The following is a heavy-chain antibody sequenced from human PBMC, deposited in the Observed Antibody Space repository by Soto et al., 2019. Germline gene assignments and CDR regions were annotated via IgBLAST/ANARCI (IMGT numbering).Heavy chain of an antibody. J-gene: IGHJ6*02. CDR3: ARDARYASSSYGFDV. Sequence: QVQLVESGGGLVKPGGSLRLSFVASGFTFSDYYMSWIRQAPGKGLEWVSYISNSGHAIYYADSVKGRFTVSRDNSNNSMSLQMDSLRADDTAIYYCARDARYASSSYGFDVWGQGTTVSVSS. CDR1: GFTFSDYY. D-gene: IGHD6-13*01. CDR2: ISNSGHAI. V-gene: IGHV3-11*01.